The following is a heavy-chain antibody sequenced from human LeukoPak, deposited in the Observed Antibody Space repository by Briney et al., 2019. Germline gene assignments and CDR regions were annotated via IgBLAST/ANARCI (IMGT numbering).Heavy chain of an antibody. CDR2: ISAYNGNT. V-gene: IGHV1-18*01. CDR1: GYTFTSYG. D-gene: IGHD6-6*01. CDR3: ARDLESTAARPRFFDY. J-gene: IGHJ4*02. Sequence: ASVKVSCKASGYTFTSYGINWVRQAPGQGLEWMGWISAYNGNTNYAQRFQGRVTMTTDTSTTTAYMELRSLRSDDTAVYYCARDLESTAARPRFFDYWGQGTLVTVSS.